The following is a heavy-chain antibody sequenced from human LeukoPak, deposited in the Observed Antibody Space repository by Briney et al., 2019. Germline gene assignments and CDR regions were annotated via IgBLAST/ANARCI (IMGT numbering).Heavy chain of an antibody. V-gene: IGHV1-18*01. Sequence: ASVKVSCKASGYTFTSYGISWVRRAPGQGLEWMGWISAYNGNTNYAQKLQGRVTVTTDTSTSTAYMELRSLRSDDTAVYYCARDNEVGATLDFDYWGQGTLVTVSS. CDR1: GYTFTSYG. J-gene: IGHJ4*02. D-gene: IGHD1-26*01. CDR2: ISAYNGNT. CDR3: ARDNEVGATLDFDY.